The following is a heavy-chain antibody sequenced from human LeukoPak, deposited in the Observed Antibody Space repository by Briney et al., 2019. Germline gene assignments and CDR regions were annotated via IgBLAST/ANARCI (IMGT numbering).Heavy chain of an antibody. J-gene: IGHJ5*02. CDR1: GYSFTTHW. CDR3: ARLEEDLTLGVAGYWFVP. V-gene: IGHV5-51*01. Sequence: GESLKISCKGSGYSFTTHWIGWVRQMPGKGLEWMGIIYPDDSITRYSPSFQGQVTLSADKSINTAYLQWSSLRASDTAMYYCARLEEDLTLGVAGYWFVPWGQGTLVTVSS. D-gene: IGHD2-15*01. CDR2: IYPDDSIT.